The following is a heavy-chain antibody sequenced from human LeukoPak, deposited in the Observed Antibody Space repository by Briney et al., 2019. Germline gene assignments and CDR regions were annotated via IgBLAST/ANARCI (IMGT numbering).Heavy chain of an antibody. Sequence: ASVKVSCKASGYTFTSYDVKWGRQATGQGLEWMGWMNPNSGNTGYAQKFQGRVTMTRNTSISTAYMELSSLRSEDTAVYYCARGFRITMVRGVLDAFDIWGQGTMVTVSS. CDR1: GYTFTSYD. D-gene: IGHD3-10*01. V-gene: IGHV1-8*01. CDR2: MNPNSGNT. CDR3: ARGFRITMVRGVLDAFDI. J-gene: IGHJ3*02.